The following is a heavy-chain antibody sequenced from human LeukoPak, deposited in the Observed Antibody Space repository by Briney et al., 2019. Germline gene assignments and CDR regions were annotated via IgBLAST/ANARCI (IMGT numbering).Heavy chain of an antibody. CDR1: GGSISSSSYY. CDR3: ARADAGGYSYGYWFDP. J-gene: IGHJ5*02. V-gene: IGHV4-39*07. D-gene: IGHD5-18*01. CDR2: IYYSGST. Sequence: SETLSLTCTVSGGSISSSSYYWGWICQPPGKGLEWIGSIYYSGSTYYNPSLKSRVTISVDTSKNQFSLKLSSVTAADTAVYYCARADAGGYSYGYWFDPWGQGTLVTVSS.